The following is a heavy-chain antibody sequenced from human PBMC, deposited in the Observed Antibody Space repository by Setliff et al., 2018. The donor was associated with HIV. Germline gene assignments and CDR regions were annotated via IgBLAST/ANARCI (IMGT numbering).Heavy chain of an antibody. Sequence: SETLSLTCTVSGDSISSSIYYWGWIRQPPGKGLEWIGSMYHYGNTNYSPSLKSRVAISVDTSKNQFSLTLTSATAADTAVYFCARVASGQYFDYWGHGTLVTVSS. V-gene: IGHV4-39*07. D-gene: IGHD2-8*02. CDR1: GDSISSSIYY. CDR3: ARVASGQYFDY. J-gene: IGHJ4*01. CDR2: MYHYGNT.